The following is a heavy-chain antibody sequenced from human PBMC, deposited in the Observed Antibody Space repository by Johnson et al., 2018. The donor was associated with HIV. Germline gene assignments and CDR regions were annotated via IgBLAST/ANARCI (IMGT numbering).Heavy chain of an antibody. Sequence: EVQLVESGGGLVQPVGSLRLSCAASGFTLSGYDMHWVRQATGKGLEWVSEIDSVGDTYYPPSVKGRLTTSRENANNSLYLEMSSLRAGDTAVYYCARRSARSGGFDLWGQGTMVTVSS. CDR1: GFTLSGYD. D-gene: IGHD2-8*02. CDR3: ARRSARSGGFDL. CDR2: IDSVGDT. J-gene: IGHJ3*01. V-gene: IGHV3-13*01.